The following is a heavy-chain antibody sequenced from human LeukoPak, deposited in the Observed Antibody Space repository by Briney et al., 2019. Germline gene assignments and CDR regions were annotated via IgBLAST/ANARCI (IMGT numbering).Heavy chain of an antibody. CDR3: AVYCYDSSGYWPVDY. CDR1: GGSISSYY. V-gene: IGHV4-59*01. D-gene: IGHD3-22*01. J-gene: IGHJ4*02. Sequence: SETLSLTCTVSGGSISSYYWSWIRQPPGKGLEWIGYIYYSGSTNYNPSLKSRVTISVDTSKNQFSLKLSSVTAADTAVYYCAVYCYDSSGYWPVDYWGQGTLVTVSS. CDR2: IYYSGST.